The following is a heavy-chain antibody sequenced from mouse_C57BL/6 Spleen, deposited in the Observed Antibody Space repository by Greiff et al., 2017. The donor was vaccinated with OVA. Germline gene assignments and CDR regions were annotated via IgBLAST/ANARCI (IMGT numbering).Heavy chain of an antibody. D-gene: IGHD2-10*02. CDR3: ASGYGNYLYYFDY. J-gene: IGHJ2*01. V-gene: IGHV5-4*03. CDR1: GFTFSSYA. CDR2: ISDGGSYT. Sequence: EVKLVESGGGLVKPGGSLKLSCAASGFTFSSYAMSWVRQTPEKRLEWVATISDGGSYTYYPDNVKGRFTISRDNAKNNLYLQMSHLKSEDTAMYYCASGYGNYLYYFDYWGQGTTLTVSS.